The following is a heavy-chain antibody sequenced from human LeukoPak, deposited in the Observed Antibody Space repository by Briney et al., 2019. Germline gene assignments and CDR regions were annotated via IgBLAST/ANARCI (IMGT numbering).Heavy chain of an antibody. CDR2: IKHDGTEQ. CDR3: ARSYSRVGFDF. J-gene: IGHJ4*02. D-gene: IGHD6-13*01. CDR1: GFIFSSHW. Sequence: GGSLRLSCAASGFIFSSHWMSWVRQAPGKGLEWVANIKHDGTEQYFVDSVKGRFTISRDNAKNSLFLQMNSLRADDTAVYYCARSYSRVGFDFWGQGTLVTVSS. V-gene: IGHV3-7*04.